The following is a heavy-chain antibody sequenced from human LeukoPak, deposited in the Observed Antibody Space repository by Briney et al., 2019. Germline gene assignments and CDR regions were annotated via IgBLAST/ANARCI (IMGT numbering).Heavy chain of an antibody. CDR1: GYSFTSYW. J-gene: IGHJ6*03. CDR3: ARQSLPYYYGSGSYRHYYYYYMDV. D-gene: IGHD3-10*01. Sequence: GESLKISCKGSGYSFTSYWIGWVRQLPGKGLEWMGIIYPGDSDTRYSPSFQGQVTISADKSISTAYLQWSSLKASDTAMYYCARQSLPYYYGSGSYRHYYYYYMDVWGKGTTVTVSS. CDR2: IYPGDSDT. V-gene: IGHV5-51*01.